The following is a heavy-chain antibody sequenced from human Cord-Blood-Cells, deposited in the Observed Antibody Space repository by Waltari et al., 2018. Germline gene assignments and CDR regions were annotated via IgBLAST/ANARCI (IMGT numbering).Heavy chain of an antibody. D-gene: IGHD4-4*01. J-gene: IGHJ6*02. CDR1: GFTFSSYG. CDR2: IWYDGSNK. V-gene: IGHV3-33*01. CDR3: ARGSTVKYYGMDV. Sequence: QVQLVESGGGVVQPGRSLRLSCAASGFTFSSYGMHWVRQAPGKGLEWVAVIWYDGSNKYYADSVKGRFTISRDNSKNTLYLQMNSLRAEDTAVYYCARGSTVKYYGMDVWGQGTTVTVSS.